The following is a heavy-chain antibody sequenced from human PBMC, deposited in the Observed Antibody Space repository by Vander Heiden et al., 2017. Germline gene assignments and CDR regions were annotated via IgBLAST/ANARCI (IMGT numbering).Heavy chain of an antibody. Sequence: EVQLVESGGGLVQPGGSLRLSCAASGFTFSSYWMHWVRQAPGKGLVWVSRINSDGSSTSYADSVKGRFTISRDNAKNTLYLQMNSMRAEDTAVYYCARDTYGDYVNWFDPWGQGTLVTVSS. V-gene: IGHV3-74*01. D-gene: IGHD4-17*01. CDR1: GFTFSSYW. CDR3: ARDTYGDYVNWFDP. CDR2: INSDGSST. J-gene: IGHJ5*02.